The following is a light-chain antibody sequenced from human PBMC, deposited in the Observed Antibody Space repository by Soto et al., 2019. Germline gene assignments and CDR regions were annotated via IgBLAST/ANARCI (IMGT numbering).Light chain of an antibody. Sequence: DIVMTQSPDSLAVSLGERATINCKSSQSVLYSSNNKNYLAWFQQKPGQPPKLLIYWASTRESGVPDRFSGSGSGTDFTLTIRSLQAEDVAVYYCKQSLSRVTFGGGTKVEIK. V-gene: IGKV4-1*01. CDR2: WAS. J-gene: IGKJ4*01. CDR1: QSVLYSSNNKNY. CDR3: KQSLSRVT.